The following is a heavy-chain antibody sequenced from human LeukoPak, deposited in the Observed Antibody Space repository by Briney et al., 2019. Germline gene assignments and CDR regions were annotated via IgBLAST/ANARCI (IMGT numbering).Heavy chain of an antibody. J-gene: IGHJ4*02. Sequence: HPGGSLRLSCAASGFTFSSYAMHWVRQAPGKGLEWVAVISYDGSNKYYADSVKGRFTISRDNSKNTLYLQMNSLRAEDTAVYYCARDWGSSRLNFDYWGQGTLVTVSS. CDR2: ISYDGSNK. CDR1: GFTFSSYA. V-gene: IGHV3-30-3*01. CDR3: ARDWGSSRLNFDY. D-gene: IGHD6-6*01.